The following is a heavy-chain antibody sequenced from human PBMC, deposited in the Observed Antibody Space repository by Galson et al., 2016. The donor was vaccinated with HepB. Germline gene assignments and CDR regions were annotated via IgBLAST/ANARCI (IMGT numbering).Heavy chain of an antibody. V-gene: IGHV3-74*03. J-gene: IGHJ3*01. CDR1: GFKFSNFW. CDR2: ISSDGSFT. Sequence: SLRLSCAASGFKFSNFWMHWVRHVPGKGLLWVSRISSDGSFTTYADSVKGRFTDSRDKMRNTLFLKMDDLRAEDTATYFCTRQEVTSYADAFELWGQGTRVAVSS. CDR3: TRQEVTSYADAFEL. D-gene: IGHD2-2*01.